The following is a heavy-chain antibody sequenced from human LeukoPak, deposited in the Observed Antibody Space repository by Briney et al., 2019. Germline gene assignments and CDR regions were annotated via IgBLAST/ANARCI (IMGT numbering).Heavy chain of an antibody. CDR1: GGSISSGGYY. V-gene: IGHV4-31*03. CDR3: ARQVLGAAPFDY. CDR2: IYYSGNT. D-gene: IGHD3-3*02. J-gene: IGHJ4*02. Sequence: PSETLSLTCTVSGGSISSGGYYWSWVRQHPGKGLEWIGYIYYSGNTYYNPSLKSRVTISVDTSKNQFSLKLSSVTAADTAVYYCARQVLGAAPFDYWGQGTLDTVSS.